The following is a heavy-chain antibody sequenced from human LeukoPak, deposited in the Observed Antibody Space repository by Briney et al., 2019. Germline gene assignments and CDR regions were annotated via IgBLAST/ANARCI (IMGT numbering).Heavy chain of an antibody. D-gene: IGHD2-21*01. Sequence: GGSLRLSCAASGFTFTAYNMSWVRQAPGKGLEWVSSISSTGTYLYYADSVKGRFTISRDKNSLYLRMNSLRVEDTAVYYCARNSLIAENYGYYYFSYMDVWGKGTTVTVSS. CDR1: GFTFTAYN. CDR3: ARNSLIAENYGYYYFSYMDV. CDR2: ISSTGTYL. J-gene: IGHJ6*03. V-gene: IGHV3-21*06.